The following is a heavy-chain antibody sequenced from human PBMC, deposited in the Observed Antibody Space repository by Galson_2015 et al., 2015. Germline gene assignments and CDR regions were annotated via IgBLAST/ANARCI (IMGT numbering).Heavy chain of an antibody. D-gene: IGHD4-17*01. V-gene: IGHV3-23*01. J-gene: IGHJ3*02. Sequence: SLRLSCAASGFTLNSYGMTWVRQAPGKGLEWVASMTVSGSTTSYADSVRGRFTISRDNPKNTLYLQMFGLRVEDTAIYYCAKDPIGDYVGAFDTWGQGTMVTVSS. CDR3: AKDPIGDYVGAFDT. CDR2: MTVSGSTT. CDR1: GFTLNSYG.